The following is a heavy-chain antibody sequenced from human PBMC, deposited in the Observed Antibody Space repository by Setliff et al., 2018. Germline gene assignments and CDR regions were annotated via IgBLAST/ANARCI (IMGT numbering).Heavy chain of an antibody. D-gene: IGHD6-6*01. Sequence: LSLTCSVSGASISSYYWTWIRQPPGKGLEWIGYIYYSGTTNYNPSLKSRVTMSIDTSKNQFSLNLSSVTAADTAVYFCARGRNIAARLLDSWGQGTLVTVSS. CDR1: GASISSYY. CDR2: IYYSGTT. CDR3: ARGRNIAARLLDS. J-gene: IGHJ4*02. V-gene: IGHV4-59*01.